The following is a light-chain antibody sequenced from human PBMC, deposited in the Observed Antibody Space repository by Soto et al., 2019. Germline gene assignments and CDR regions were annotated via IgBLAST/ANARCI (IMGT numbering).Light chain of an antibody. CDR1: QSISTW. CDR2: KAS. CDR3: QQYYSYRR. Sequence: DIQMTQSPSTLSASVGDRVTITCRASQSISTWLAWYQQKPGKAPKVLIYKASSLESGVPSSFSGSGSGTELTLTISSLQPDDFATYYCQQYYSYRRFGQGTKG. J-gene: IGKJ1*01. V-gene: IGKV1-5*03.